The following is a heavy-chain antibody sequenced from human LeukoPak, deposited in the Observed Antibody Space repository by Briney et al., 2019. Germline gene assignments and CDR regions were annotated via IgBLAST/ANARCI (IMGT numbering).Heavy chain of an antibody. J-gene: IGHJ5*02. CDR1: GGSFSGYY. CDR3: ATTATVTAGSWYNWFDP. D-gene: IGHD4-17*01. Sequence: SETLSLTRAVYGGSFSGYYWSWIRQPPGKGLEWIGEINHSGSTNYNPSLKSRVTISVDTSKNQFSLKLSSVTAADTAVYYCATTATVTAGSWYNWFDPWGQGTLVTVSS. CDR2: INHSGST. V-gene: IGHV4-34*01.